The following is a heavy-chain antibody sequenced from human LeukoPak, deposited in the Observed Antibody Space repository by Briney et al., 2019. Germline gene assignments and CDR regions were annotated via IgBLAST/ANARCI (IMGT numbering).Heavy chain of an antibody. Sequence: SQTLSLTCTVSGGSISSGGYYWSWIRQHPGKGLEWIGYIYYSGSTYYNPSLKSRVTISVDTSKNQFSLKLSSVTAADTAVYYCARDRLLWFGEPEGVFDYWGQGTLVTVSS. D-gene: IGHD3-10*01. CDR2: IYYSGST. V-gene: IGHV4-31*03. J-gene: IGHJ4*02. CDR1: GGSISSGGYY. CDR3: ARDRLLWFGEPEGVFDY.